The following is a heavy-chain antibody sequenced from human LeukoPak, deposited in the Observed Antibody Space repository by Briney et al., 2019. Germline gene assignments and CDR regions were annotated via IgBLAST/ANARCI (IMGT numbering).Heavy chain of an antibody. CDR2: IIPIFGTA. CDR1: GGTFSSYA. Sequence: SVKVSCKASGGTFSSYAISWVRQAPGQGLEWMGGIIPIFGTANYAQKLQGRVTITADKSTSTASLEVISLRSEDTAIYYCTIGRSYYPLEYWGQGTLVTVSS. D-gene: IGHD1-26*01. J-gene: IGHJ4*02. V-gene: IGHV1-69*06. CDR3: TIGRSYYPLEY.